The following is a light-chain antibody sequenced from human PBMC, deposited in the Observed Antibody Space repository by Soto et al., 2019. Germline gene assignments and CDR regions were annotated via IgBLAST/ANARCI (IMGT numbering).Light chain of an antibody. Sequence: DIQLTQSPSFLSASVGDRVTITCRASQGISSYLAWYQLKPGKAPKLLISTASTLQSGVPSRFSGSGSGTEFTLTISSLQPEDFATYYCQQLNNYPRTFGQGTKGGYQ. CDR1: QGISSY. CDR3: QQLNNYPRT. J-gene: IGKJ1*01. V-gene: IGKV1-9*01. CDR2: TAS.